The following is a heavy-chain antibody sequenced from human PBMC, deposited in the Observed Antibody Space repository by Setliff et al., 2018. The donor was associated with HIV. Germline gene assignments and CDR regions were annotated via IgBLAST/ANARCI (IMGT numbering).Heavy chain of an antibody. CDR3: AKGRAGYSFDY. CDR2: INAGNGNT. D-gene: IGHD6-13*01. V-gene: IGHV1-3*01. CDR1: GYNFENYA. Sequence: ASVKVSCKTSGYNFENYAINWVRQAPGQGLEWMGWINAGNGNTKYSQKFQGRVTMTRDTSTSTVYMELSSLRSEDTAVYYCAKGRAGYSFDYWGQGTLVTVSS. J-gene: IGHJ4*02.